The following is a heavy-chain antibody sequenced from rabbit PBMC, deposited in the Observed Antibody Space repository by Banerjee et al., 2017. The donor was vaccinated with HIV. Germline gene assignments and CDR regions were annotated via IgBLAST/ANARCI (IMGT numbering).Heavy chain of an antibody. J-gene: IGHJ6*01. CDR3: ARDPASSITGYDL. CDR2: IDPDYGST. D-gene: IGHD1-1*01. V-gene: IGHV1S7*01. Sequence: QSLEESGGDLVKPGASLTLTCTASGFDFSNYWMCWVRQAPGKGLEWIGCIDPDYGSTYYASWLNGRFTISSHNAQNTLYLQLNSLTAADTATYFCARDPASSITGYDLWGPGTLVTVS. CDR1: GFDFSNYW.